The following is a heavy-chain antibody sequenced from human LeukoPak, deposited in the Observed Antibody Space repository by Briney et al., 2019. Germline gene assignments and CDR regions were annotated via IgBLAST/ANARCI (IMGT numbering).Heavy chain of an antibody. CDR1: GYTFTGYY. Sequence: ASVKVSCKASGYTFTGYYMHWVRQAPGQGLEWMGRINPNSGGTNYAQKFQGRVTMTRDTSISTAYMEPSRLRSDDTAVYYCARGYGSVSYYYYYYMDVWGKGTTVTVSS. V-gene: IGHV1-2*06. D-gene: IGHD4-17*01. J-gene: IGHJ6*03. CDR2: INPNSGGT. CDR3: ARGYGSVSYYYYYYMDV.